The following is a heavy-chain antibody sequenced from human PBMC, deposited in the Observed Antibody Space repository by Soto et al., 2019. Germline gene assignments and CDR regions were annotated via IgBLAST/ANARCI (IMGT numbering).Heavy chain of an antibody. Sequence: QVQLQESGPGLVKPSQTLSLTCTVSGGSISSGVYYWSWIRQHPGKGLEWIGYIYYSGSTYYNPSLKSRVTISVDTSKNQFSLKLSSVTAADTAVYYCARVRRFYGDYVPFDYWGQGTLVTVSS. J-gene: IGHJ4*02. CDR1: GGSISSGVYY. CDR3: ARVRRFYGDYVPFDY. CDR2: IYYSGST. D-gene: IGHD4-17*01. V-gene: IGHV4-31*03.